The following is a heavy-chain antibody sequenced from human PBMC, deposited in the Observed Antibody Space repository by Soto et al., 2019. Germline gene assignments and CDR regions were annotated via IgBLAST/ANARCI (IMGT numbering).Heavy chain of an antibody. J-gene: IGHJ4*02. D-gene: IGHD3-9*01. CDR2: IIPIFGTA. CDR3: ARVGRIVLRYFDWTFDY. Sequence: SVKVSCQASGGTFSSYAISWVRQAPVQGLEWMGGIIPIFGTANYAQKFQGRVTITADESTSTAYMELSSLRSEDTAVYYCARVGRIVLRYFDWTFDYWGQGTLVT. CDR1: GGTFSSYA. V-gene: IGHV1-69*01.